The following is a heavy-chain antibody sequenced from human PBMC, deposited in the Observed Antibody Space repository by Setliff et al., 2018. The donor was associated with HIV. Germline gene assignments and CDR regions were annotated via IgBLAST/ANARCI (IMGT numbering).Heavy chain of an antibody. CDR2: IYHSGST. V-gene: IGHV4-38-2*01. D-gene: IGHD2-21*01. Sequence: PSETLSLTCAVSGYSISSGYYWGWIRQPPGKGLEWIGSIYHSGSTYYNPSLKSRVTISVDTSKNQFSRKLSSVTAADTAVYYCGRCMSVAVPEYWGQGTLVTVSS. CDR1: GYSISSGYY. J-gene: IGHJ4*02. CDR3: GRCMSVAVPEY.